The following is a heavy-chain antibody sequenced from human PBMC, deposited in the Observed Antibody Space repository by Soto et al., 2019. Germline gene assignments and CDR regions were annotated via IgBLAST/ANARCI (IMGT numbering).Heavy chain of an antibody. CDR1: GFTFISYW. D-gene: IGHD2-21*02. Sequence: EVQMVESGGGLVQPGGSLRVSCAVSGFTFISYWMHWLRQAPGKGPVAVARLNTDGSYTSYADSVKGRFTISRDNAKNTVYLQMTSLRVEDTAVYYCTRDWRGRLRDAFDVWGQGTMVTVSS. CDR2: LNTDGSYT. J-gene: IGHJ3*01. V-gene: IGHV3-74*01. CDR3: TRDWRGRLRDAFDV.